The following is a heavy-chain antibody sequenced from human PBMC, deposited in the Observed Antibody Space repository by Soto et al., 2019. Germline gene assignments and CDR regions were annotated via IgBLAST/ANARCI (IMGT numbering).Heavy chain of an antibody. CDR1: GFTFSSYA. CDR2: ISGSDDST. D-gene: IGHD6-6*01. CDR3: AKRSSLSTFAY. V-gene: IGHV3-23*01. J-gene: IGHJ4*02. Sequence: EVQLLESGGGLVQPGESLRLSCAASGFTFSSYAMSWVRQAPGKGLEWVSVISGSDDSTYYADSVKGRFTISRDNSKNTLYLQMNSLRAEDTTVYYCAKRSSLSTFAYWGQGTLVSVSS.